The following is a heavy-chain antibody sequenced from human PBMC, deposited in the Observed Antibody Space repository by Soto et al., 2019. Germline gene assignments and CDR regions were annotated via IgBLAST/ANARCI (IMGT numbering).Heavy chain of an antibody. CDR1: GDSVSSNSAA. CDR3: ASVEAGGDWYWFDP. Sequence: PSQTLSLTCAISGDSVSSNSAAWNWIRQSPSRGLEGLGRTYYRSKGYNDYAVSVKSRITITPDTSKNQFSLQLTSVTPEDTAVYYCASVEAGGDWYWFDPWGQGTLVTVSS. CDR2: TYYRSKGYN. J-gene: IGHJ5*02. D-gene: IGHD2-21*01. V-gene: IGHV6-1*01.